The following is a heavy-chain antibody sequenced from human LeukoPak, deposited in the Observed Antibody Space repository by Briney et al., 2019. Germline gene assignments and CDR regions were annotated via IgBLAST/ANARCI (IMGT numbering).Heavy chain of an antibody. CDR3: ARMGLYVRWFDY. V-gene: IGHV3-21*01. Sequence: GGSLRLSCAASGFTFSSYSMNWVRQAPGKGLEWVSSISSSSSYIYYADSVKGRFTISRDNAKNSLYLQMNSLRAEDTAVYYCARMGLYVRWFDYWGQGTLVTVCS. J-gene: IGHJ4*02. CDR1: GFTFSSYS. CDR2: ISSSSSYI. D-gene: IGHD2-2*02.